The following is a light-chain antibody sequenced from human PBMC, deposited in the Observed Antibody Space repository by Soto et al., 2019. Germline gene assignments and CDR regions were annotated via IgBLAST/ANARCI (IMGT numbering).Light chain of an antibody. CDR1: ISDIGGYNY. CDR3: SCYATTDTHVI. V-gene: IGLV2-14*01. CDR2: EVS. Sequence: QSALTQPASVSGSRGQSITISCTGTISDIGGYNYVCWYQQHPGKAPTLMIYEVSNRPSGVSNRFSGSESGNTASLTISGLQAEDVADYYFSCYATTDTHVIFGGGTKVTVL. J-gene: IGLJ2*01.